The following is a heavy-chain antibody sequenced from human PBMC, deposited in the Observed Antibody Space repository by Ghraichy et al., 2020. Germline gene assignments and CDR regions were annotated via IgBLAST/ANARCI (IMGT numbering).Heavy chain of an antibody. CDR2: INPNSGGT. CDR1: GYTFTGYY. Sequence: ASVKVSCKASGYTFTGYYMHWVRQAPGQGLEWLGRINPNSGGTNYAQKFQGRVTMTRDTSISTAYMELSRLRSDVTAVYYCASQGEYQLLYYYYYYMDVWGKGTTVTVSS. J-gene: IGHJ6*03. CDR3: ASQGEYQLLYYYYYYMDV. V-gene: IGHV1-2*06. D-gene: IGHD2-2*01.